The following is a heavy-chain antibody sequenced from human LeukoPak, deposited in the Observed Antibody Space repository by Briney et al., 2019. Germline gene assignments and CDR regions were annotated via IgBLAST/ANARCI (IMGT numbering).Heavy chain of an antibody. Sequence: ASVKVSCKASGYTFTGYYMHWVRQAPGQGLEWMGWINPNSGGTNYAQKFQGRATMTRDTSISTAYMELSRLRSDDTAVYYCARGPYYDILTGYRTYYMDVWGKGTTVTISS. CDR3: ARGPYYDILTGYRTYYMDV. V-gene: IGHV1-2*02. J-gene: IGHJ6*03. D-gene: IGHD3-9*01. CDR1: GYTFTGYY. CDR2: INPNSGGT.